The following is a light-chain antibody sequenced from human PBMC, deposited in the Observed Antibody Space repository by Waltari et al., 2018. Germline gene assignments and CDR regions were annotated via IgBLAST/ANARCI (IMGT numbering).Light chain of an antibody. CDR1: QTINNHF. V-gene: IGKV3-20*01. CDR2: GAS. J-gene: IGKJ4*01. CDR3: QQYDGSVLT. Sequence: IVLTQSPHTLSLSPGQSATPSRRASQTINNHFLVWYQQKPGQAPRLIIHGASSRATGFPDRFSGSGSGTDFTLTINSLKPEDSAVYYCQQYDGSVLTFGGGTKVEI.